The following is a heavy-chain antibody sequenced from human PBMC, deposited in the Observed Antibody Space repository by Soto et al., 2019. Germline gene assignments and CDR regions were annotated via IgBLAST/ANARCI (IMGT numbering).Heavy chain of an antibody. CDR3: SRVGLYLFYMDV. V-gene: IGHV3-74*01. J-gene: IGHJ6*03. CDR2: INGDESRR. Sequence: EVQLVESGGGVVQPGGSLRRSCDASGFTFNTYWMHWVRQAPGKGLVWVSRINGDESRRNYADSVEGRFTISRDNAKNTVDLQMNSLRDEDTAVYYCSRVGLYLFYMDVWGKGTTVTFSS. CDR1: GFTFNTYW.